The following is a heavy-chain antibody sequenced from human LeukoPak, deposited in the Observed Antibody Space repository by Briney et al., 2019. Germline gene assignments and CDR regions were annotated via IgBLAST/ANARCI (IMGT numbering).Heavy chain of an antibody. V-gene: IGHV3-66*01. Sequence: PTGGSLRLSCAASGFTVSSNYMSWVRQAPGKGLEWVSVIYSGGSTYYADSVKGRFTISRDNSKNTLYLQMNSLRAEDTAVCYCARAHYYDSSGLDYWGQGTLVTVSS. J-gene: IGHJ4*02. CDR2: IYSGGST. CDR3: ARAHYYDSSGLDY. D-gene: IGHD3-22*01. CDR1: GFTVSSNY.